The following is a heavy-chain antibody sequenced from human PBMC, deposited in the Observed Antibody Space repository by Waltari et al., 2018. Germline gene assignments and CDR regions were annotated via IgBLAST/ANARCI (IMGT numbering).Heavy chain of an antibody. Sequence: EVQLVQSGAEVKKPGESLKISCKGSGYSFTSYWIGWVRQMPGKGLEWMGIIYPGDSDTRYSPSFQGQVTISADKSISTAYLQWSSLKASDTAMYYCAKEALTYYDILTGYYIDYWGQGTLVTVSS. D-gene: IGHD3-9*01. CDR3: AKEALTYYDILTGYYIDY. CDR1: GYSFTSYW. CDR2: IYPGDSDT. J-gene: IGHJ4*02. V-gene: IGHV5-51*01.